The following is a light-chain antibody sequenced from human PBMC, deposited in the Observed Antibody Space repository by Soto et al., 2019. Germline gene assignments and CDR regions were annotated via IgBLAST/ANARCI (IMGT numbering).Light chain of an antibody. CDR2: DNN. CDR3: ATWDGSLPAEV. Sequence: QSVLTQPPSVSAAPGQKVTISCSGSSSNIGNNYVSWYQQLPGTAPKLLIYDNNKRPSGIPDRFSGSNSGTSGTLDITGLQTGDEADYYCATWDGSLPAEVFGGGTQLTVL. J-gene: IGLJ2*01. V-gene: IGLV1-51*01. CDR1: SSNIGNNY.